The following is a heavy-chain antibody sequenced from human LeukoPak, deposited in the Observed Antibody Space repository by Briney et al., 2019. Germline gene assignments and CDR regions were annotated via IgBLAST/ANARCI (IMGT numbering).Heavy chain of an antibody. V-gene: IGHV4-28*01. Sequence: SETLSPTCAVSGYSISSSSNWWGWIRQPPGKGLEWIGYIYHSGSTYYNPSLKSRVTMSVDTSKNQFSLKLTSVTAVDTAVYYCARSGNYSGGWYQWGQGTLVTVSS. CDR2: IYHSGST. D-gene: IGHD6-19*01. CDR3: ARSGNYSGGWYQ. CDR1: GYSISSSSNW. J-gene: IGHJ4*02.